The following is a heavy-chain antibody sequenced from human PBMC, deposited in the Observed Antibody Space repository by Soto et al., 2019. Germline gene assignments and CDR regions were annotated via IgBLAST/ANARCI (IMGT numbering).Heavy chain of an antibody. D-gene: IGHD2-21*02. CDR2: INHSGST. CDR3: ARGSLVTGDYYYYYMDV. CDR1: GGSFSGYY. V-gene: IGHV4-34*01. J-gene: IGHJ6*03. Sequence: PSETLSLTCAVYGGSFSGYYWSWIRQPPGKGLEWIGEINHSGSTNYNPSLKSRVTISVDTSKNQFSLKLSSVTAADTAVYFCARGSLVTGDYYYYYMDVWGKGTTVTVAS.